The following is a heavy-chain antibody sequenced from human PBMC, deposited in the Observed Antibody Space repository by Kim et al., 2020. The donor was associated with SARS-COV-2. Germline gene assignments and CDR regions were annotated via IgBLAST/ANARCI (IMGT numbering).Heavy chain of an antibody. V-gene: IGHV4-39*01. CDR1: GGSIISSAYY. D-gene: IGHD3-3*01. CDR2: IYYSGIT. J-gene: IGHJ4*02. CDR3: ARHHWSGYLTVDY. Sequence: SETLSLTCTVSGGSIISSAYYWGWLRQPPGKGLQWIGSIYYSGITYYNPSLKSRVAISIATSKNQFSLKLTSVAAADTAVYHCARHHWSGYLTVDYWGPG.